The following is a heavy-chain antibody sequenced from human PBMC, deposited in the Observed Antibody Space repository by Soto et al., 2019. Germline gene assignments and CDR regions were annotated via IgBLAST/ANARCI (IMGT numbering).Heavy chain of an antibody. V-gene: IGHV3-23*01. CDR3: AKGTIFGVISSGMDV. CDR1: RFSFTNYA. D-gene: IGHD3-3*01. Sequence: VQLLESGGGLVQPGESLRLSCAASRFSFTNYAMSWVRQAPGKGLDWVSGISGSGESRYYADSVKGRFTISRDNSQNTLYLQMNSLRAEETAVYYCAKGTIFGVISSGMDVWGQGSTVTVSS. J-gene: IGHJ6*02. CDR2: ISGSGESR.